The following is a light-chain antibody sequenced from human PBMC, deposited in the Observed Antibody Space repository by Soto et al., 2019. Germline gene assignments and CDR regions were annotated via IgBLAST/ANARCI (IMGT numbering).Light chain of an antibody. J-gene: IGKJ1*01. CDR1: QSISSW. CDR2: DAS. CDR3: QQYNSYS. V-gene: IGKV1-5*01. Sequence: MNPSRSTLSASVGAIVTIPFPASQSISSWLAWYQQKPGKAPKLLIYDASSLESGVPSRFSGSGSGTEFTLTISSLQPDEFATYYCQQYNSYSFGQGTKVDIK.